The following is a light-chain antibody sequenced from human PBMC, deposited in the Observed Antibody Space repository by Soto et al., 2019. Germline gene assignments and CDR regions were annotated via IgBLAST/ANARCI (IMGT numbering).Light chain of an antibody. CDR1: QSISNW. CDR3: KQYNSYSHT. CDR2: KAS. J-gene: IGKJ2*01. Sequence: DIQMTQSPSTLSASVGDRVTITCRASQSISNWLAWYQQKPGKAPKLLIYKASSLESGVPSRFSGSGSGTEFTLTISSLQPDDFATYYCKQYNSYSHTFGQGTKLEIK. V-gene: IGKV1-5*03.